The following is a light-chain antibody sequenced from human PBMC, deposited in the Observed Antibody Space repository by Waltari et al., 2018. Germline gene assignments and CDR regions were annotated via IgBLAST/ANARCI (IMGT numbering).Light chain of an antibody. J-gene: IGKJ4*01. CDR1: QSISSW. CDR3: QQYNRLT. CDR2: DAS. V-gene: IGKV1-5*01. Sequence: DIQMPQSPSPLSASVGDRVTITCRASQSISSWLAWYQQKPGKAPKPLIYDASSLESGVPSRFSGSGSGTEFTLTISSLQPDDFATYYCQQYNRLTFGGGTKVEIK.